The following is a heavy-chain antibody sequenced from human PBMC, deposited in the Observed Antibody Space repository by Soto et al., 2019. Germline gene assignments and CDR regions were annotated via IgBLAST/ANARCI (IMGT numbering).Heavy chain of an antibody. J-gene: IGHJ6*02. D-gene: IGHD2-15*01. V-gene: IGHV1-69*02. CDR3: ASVVAATGYYYGMDV. CDR2: IIPILGIA. Sequence: SVKVSCKASGGTFSSYTISWVRQAPGQGLEWMGRIIPILGIANYAQKFQGRVTITADKSTSTAYMELSSLRSEDTAVYYCASVVAATGYYYGMDVWGQGTTVTVSS. CDR1: GGTFSSYT.